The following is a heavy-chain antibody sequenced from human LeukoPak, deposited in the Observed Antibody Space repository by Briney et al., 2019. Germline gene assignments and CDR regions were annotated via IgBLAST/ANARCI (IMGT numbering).Heavy chain of an antibody. D-gene: IGHD4-11*01. Sequence: GASVKVSCKASGYTFTSYAIHWVRQAPGQRLEWMGWSNAGNGDTKYSQDFQGRVTITRDTSASTAYMELSSLSSEDMAVYYCARGQSYAMDVWGQGTTVTVSS. V-gene: IGHV1-3*02. J-gene: IGHJ6*02. CDR1: GYTFTSYA. CDR2: SNAGNGDT. CDR3: ARGQSYAMDV.